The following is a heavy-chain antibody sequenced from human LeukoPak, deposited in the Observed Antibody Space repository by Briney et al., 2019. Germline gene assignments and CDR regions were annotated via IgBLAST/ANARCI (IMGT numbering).Heavy chain of an antibody. CDR1: GYSFTSYW. V-gene: IGHV5-51*01. CDR2: IYPGDSDT. D-gene: IGHD5-24*01. J-gene: IGHJ4*02. CDR3: ARHAEMATTDY. Sequence: GESLKISCKGSGYSFTSYWVGWVRQMPGKGLEWMGIIYPGDSDTRYSPSFQGQVAISADKSISTAYLQWSSLKASDTAMYYCARHAEMATTDYWGQGTLVTVSS.